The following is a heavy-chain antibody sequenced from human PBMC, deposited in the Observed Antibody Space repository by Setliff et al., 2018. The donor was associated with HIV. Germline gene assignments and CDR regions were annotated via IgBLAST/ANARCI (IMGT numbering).Heavy chain of an antibody. CDR2: ISAYNGNT. CDR3: ARIPTGGAFDI. V-gene: IGHV1-18*01. J-gene: IGHJ3*02. D-gene: IGHD7-27*01. CDR1: GYTFTSYG. Sequence: ASVKVSCKASGYTFTSYGISWVRQAPGQGLEWMGWISAYNGNTNYAQKLQGRVTMTRDESTNTAYMELSSLRSEDTAVYYCARIPTGGAFDIWGQGTVVTVSS.